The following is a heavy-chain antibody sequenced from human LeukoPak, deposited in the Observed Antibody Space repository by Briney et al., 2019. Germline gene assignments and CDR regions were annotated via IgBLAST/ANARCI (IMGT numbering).Heavy chain of an antibody. D-gene: IGHD1-26*01. CDR2: ISSSGSTI. Sequence: GGSLRLSCAASGFTFSSYSMNWVRQAPGKGLEWVSYISSSGSTIYYADSVKGRFTISRDNAKNSLYLQMNSLRAEDTAVYYCARDGGSGSYYDYYYYMDVWGKGTTVTVSS. J-gene: IGHJ6*03. CDR3: ARDGGSGSYYDYYYYMDV. V-gene: IGHV3-48*04. CDR1: GFTFSSYS.